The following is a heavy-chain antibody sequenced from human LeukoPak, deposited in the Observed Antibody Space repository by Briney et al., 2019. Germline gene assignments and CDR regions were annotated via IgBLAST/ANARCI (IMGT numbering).Heavy chain of an antibody. Sequence: SETLSLTCTVSGGSISSYYWSWIRQPPGKGLEWIGYIYYSGSTNYNPSLKSRVTISVDTSKNQFSLKLSSVTAADTAVYYCARDGSYYYGSGPNWGFDYWGQGTLVAVSS. CDR3: ARDGSYYYGSGPNWGFDY. V-gene: IGHV4-59*01. J-gene: IGHJ4*02. CDR2: IYYSGST. CDR1: GGSISSYY. D-gene: IGHD3-10*01.